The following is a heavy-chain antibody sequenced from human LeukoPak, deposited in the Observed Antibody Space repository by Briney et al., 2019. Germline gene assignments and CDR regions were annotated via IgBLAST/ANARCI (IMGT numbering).Heavy chain of an antibody. D-gene: IGHD6-13*01. CDR3: ARLPMYSSSFDY. V-gene: IGHV4-39*01. CDR2: FYYSGST. CDR1: GGSTSSSSYY. Sequence: SETLSLTCTVSGGSTSSSSYYWGWIRQPPGKGLEWIGSFYYSGSTYYNPSLKSRVTISVDTSKNQFSLKLSSVTAADTAVYYCARLPMYSSSFDYWGQGTLVTVSS. J-gene: IGHJ4*02.